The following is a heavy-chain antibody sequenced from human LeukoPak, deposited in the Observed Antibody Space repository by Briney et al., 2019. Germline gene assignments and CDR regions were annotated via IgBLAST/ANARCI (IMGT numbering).Heavy chain of an antibody. CDR1: GGPFSGYY. Sequence: PSETLSLTCAVYGGPFSGYYWSWIRQPPGKGLEWIGEINHSGSTNYNPSLKSRVTISVDTSKNQFSLKLSSVTAADTAVYYCARDRQRSSSWSYYYGMDVWGQGTTVTVSS. V-gene: IGHV4-34*01. J-gene: IGHJ6*02. CDR3: ARDRQRSSSWSYYYGMDV. CDR2: INHSGST. D-gene: IGHD6-6*01.